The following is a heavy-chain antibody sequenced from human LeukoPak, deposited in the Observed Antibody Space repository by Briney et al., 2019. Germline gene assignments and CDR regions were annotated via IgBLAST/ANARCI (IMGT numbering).Heavy chain of an antibody. CDR2: IYHSGST. D-gene: IGHD2-2*01. Sequence: SETLSLTCTVSGGSISSSSYYWSWIRQPPGKGLEWIGYIYHSGSTYYNPSLKSRVTISVDTSKNQFSLKLSSVTAADTAVFYRARSYCSSTRCYPYSYFDLWGRGTLVTVSS. CDR3: ARSYCSSTRCYPYSYFDL. J-gene: IGHJ2*01. V-gene: IGHV4-30-2*01. CDR1: GGSISSSSYY.